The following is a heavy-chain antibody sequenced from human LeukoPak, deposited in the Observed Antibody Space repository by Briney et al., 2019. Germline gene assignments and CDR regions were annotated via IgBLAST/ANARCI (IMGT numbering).Heavy chain of an antibody. V-gene: IGHV3-48*03. CDR3: ARGIAPTYGDYTWY. D-gene: IGHD4-17*01. J-gene: IGHJ4*02. Sequence: GGSLRLSCAASGFTFSSYGMNWVRQAPGKGLEWVSFISSGDSTIYYADSVKGRFTISRDDAKNSLYLQMNSLRAEDTAVYYCARGIAPTYGDYTWYWGQGTLVTVSS. CDR1: GFTFSSYG. CDR2: ISSGDSTI.